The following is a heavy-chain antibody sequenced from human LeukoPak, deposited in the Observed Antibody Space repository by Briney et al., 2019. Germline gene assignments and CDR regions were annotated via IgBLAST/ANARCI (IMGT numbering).Heavy chain of an antibody. J-gene: IGHJ4*02. V-gene: IGHV4-59*01. CDR1: GGSISSYY. D-gene: IGHD4-17*01. Sequence: SETLSLTCTVSGGSISSYYWSWIRQPPGKGLEWIGYIYYSGSINYNPSLKSRVTISVDTSKNQFSLKLSSVTAADTAVYYCARGDGDYTYLDYWGQGTLVTVSS. CDR3: ARGDGDYTYLDY. CDR2: IYYSGSI.